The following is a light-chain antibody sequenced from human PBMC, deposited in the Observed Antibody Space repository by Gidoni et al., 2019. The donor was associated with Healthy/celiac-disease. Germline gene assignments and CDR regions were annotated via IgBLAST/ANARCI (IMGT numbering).Light chain of an antibody. CDR3: QQRSNWPT. Sequence: YQQKPGQAPRLLIYDAYNRATGIPARFSGSGSGTDFTLTISSLEPEDFAVYYCQQRSNWPTFGQGTKVEIK. J-gene: IGKJ1*01. V-gene: IGKV3-11*01. CDR2: DAY.